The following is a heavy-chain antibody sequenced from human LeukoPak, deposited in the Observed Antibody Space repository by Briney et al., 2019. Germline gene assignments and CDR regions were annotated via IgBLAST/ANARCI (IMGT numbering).Heavy chain of an antibody. Sequence: ASVKVSCKASGYTFTGYYMRWVRQAPGQGLEWMGWINPNSGGTNYAQKFQGRVTMTRDTSISTAYMELSRLRSDDTAVYYCARDGAGGYSSSSWFDPWGQGTLVTVSS. V-gene: IGHV1-2*02. CDR1: GYTFTGYY. CDR2: INPNSGGT. D-gene: IGHD6-13*01. J-gene: IGHJ5*02. CDR3: ARDGAGGYSSSSWFDP.